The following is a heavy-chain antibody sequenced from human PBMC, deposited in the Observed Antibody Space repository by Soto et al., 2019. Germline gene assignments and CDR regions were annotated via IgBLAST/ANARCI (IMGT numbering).Heavy chain of an antibody. CDR2: IHPSAGIT. D-gene: IGHD2-15*01. Sequence: ASVKVSCKTSGYTFTTYFVHWLRQAPGQGLEWLGRIHPSAGITIYAQKFQGRATITRDTSTTTVYMQLSSLRSGDTAVYYCARDGNRHDFDFWGQGTLATVSS. V-gene: IGHV1-46*01. CDR1: GYTFTTYF. J-gene: IGHJ4*02. CDR3: ARDGNRHDFDF.